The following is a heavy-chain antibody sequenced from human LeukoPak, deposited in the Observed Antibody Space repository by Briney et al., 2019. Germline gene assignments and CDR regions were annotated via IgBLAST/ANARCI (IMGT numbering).Heavy chain of an antibody. Sequence: GGSLRLSCAASGFTFSDYYMSWIRQAPGKGLEWVSYISSSGSTIYYADSVKGRFTISRDNAKNSLYLQMNSLRAEDTAMYYCARAPRTYDYVWGSYRPLHLDYWGQGTLVTVSS. CDR2: ISSSGSTI. J-gene: IGHJ4*02. CDR3: ARAPRTYDYVWGSYRPLHLDY. D-gene: IGHD3-16*02. CDR1: GFTFSDYY. V-gene: IGHV3-11*01.